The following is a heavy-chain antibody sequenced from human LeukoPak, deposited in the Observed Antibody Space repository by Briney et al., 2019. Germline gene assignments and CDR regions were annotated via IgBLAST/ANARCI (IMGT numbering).Heavy chain of an antibody. CDR2: IYYSGST. CDR3: ARLKSGWFIDY. V-gene: IGHV4-39*01. CDR1: GGSISSSSYY. Sequence: SETLSLTCTVSGGSISSSSYYWGWIRQPPGKGLEWIGSIYYSGSTYYNPSLKSRVTISVDTSKNQFSLKLSSVTAADTAVYYCARLKSGWFIDYWGQGTLVTVFS. J-gene: IGHJ4*02. D-gene: IGHD6-19*01.